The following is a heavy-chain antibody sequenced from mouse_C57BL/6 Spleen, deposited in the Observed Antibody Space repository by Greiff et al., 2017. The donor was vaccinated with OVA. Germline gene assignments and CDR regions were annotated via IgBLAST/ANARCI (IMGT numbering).Heavy chain of an antibody. CDR1: GFTFSSYA. V-gene: IGHV5-4*03. CDR3: ARKSGTRYIDY. Sequence: EVMLVESGGGLVKPGGSLKLSCAASGFTFSSYAMSWVRQTPEKRLEWVATISDGGSYTYYPDNVKGRVTISSDNAKNNLYLQMSHLKSEDTAMYYCARKSGTRYIDYWGQGTTLTVSS. D-gene: IGHD4-1*01. J-gene: IGHJ2*01. CDR2: ISDGGSYT.